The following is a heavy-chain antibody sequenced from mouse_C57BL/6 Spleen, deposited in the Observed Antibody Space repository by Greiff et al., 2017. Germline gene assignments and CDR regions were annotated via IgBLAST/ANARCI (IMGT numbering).Heavy chain of an antibody. J-gene: IGHJ4*01. D-gene: IGHD1-1*01. V-gene: IGHV1-59*01. Sequence: QVHVKQPGAELVRPGTSVKLSCKASGYTFTSYWMHWVKQRPGQGLEWIGVIDPSDSYTNYNQKFKGKATLTVDTSSSTAYMQLSSLTSEDSAVYYCARNYGREMDYWGQGTSVTVSS. CDR3: ARNYGREMDY. CDR1: GYTFTSYW. CDR2: IDPSDSYT.